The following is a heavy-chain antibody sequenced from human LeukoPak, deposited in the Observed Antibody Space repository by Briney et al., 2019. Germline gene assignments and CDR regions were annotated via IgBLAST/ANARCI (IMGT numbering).Heavy chain of an antibody. CDR1: GFTVNNKY. Sequence: GGSLRLSCAASGFTVNNKYMTWLRQAPGKGLEWLSYISSSSSTILYADSVKGRFTISRDNAKNSLYLQMNSLRAEDTAVYYCARYISGSHYRGVYWGQGTLVTVSS. D-gene: IGHD1-26*01. CDR3: ARYISGSHYRGVY. V-gene: IGHV3-48*01. CDR2: ISSSSSTI. J-gene: IGHJ4*02.